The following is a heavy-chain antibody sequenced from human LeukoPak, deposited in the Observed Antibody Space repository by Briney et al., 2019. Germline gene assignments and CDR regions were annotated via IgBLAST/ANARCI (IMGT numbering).Heavy chain of an antibody. Sequence: GGSLRLSCAASGFTFSNYGMNWVRQAPGQGLEWVSYISSSSSYIYYADSVKGRFTISRDNAKNSLYLQMNSLRAEDTAVYYCAKVLEQLVPDYWGQGTLVTVSS. V-gene: IGHV3-21*01. CDR2: ISSSSSYI. D-gene: IGHD6-6*01. J-gene: IGHJ4*02. CDR1: GFTFSNYG. CDR3: AKVLEQLVPDY.